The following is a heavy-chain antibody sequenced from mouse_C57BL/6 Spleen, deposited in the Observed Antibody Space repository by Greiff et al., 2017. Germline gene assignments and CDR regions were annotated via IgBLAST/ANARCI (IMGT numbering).Heavy chain of an antibody. CDR1: GYTFTSYW. D-gene: IGHD1-1*01. V-gene: IGHV1-69*01. CDR3: ARPDYYGSSSYWYFDV. J-gene: IGHJ1*03. Sequence: LQQPGAELVMPGASVKLSCKASGYTFTSYWMHWVKQRPGQGLEWIGEIDPSDSYTNYNQKFKGKSTLTVDKSSSTAYMQLSSLTSEDSAVYYCARPDYYGSSSYWYFDVWGTGTTVTVSS. CDR2: IDPSDSYT.